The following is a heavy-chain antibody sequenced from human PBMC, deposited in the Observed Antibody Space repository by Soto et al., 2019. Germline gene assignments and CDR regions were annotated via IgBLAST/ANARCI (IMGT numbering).Heavy chain of an antibody. Sequence: PGRSLRLSCAASGFTFSRYAVSWVRQAPGKGLEWVSAISGSGGSTYFRDTVRGRFTISRDNSKNTLYLQMDSLRAEDTAVYYCAKDSISSDGGYYLYYFDSWGQGTLVTVSS. CDR2: ISGSGGST. CDR3: AKDSISSDGGYYLYYFDS. J-gene: IGHJ4*02. CDR1: GFTFSRYA. D-gene: IGHD3-22*01. V-gene: IGHV3-23*01.